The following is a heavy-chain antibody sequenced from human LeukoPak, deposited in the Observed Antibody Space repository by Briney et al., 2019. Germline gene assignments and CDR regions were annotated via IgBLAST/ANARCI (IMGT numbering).Heavy chain of an antibody. Sequence: SETLSLTCTVSGGSISSYYWSWIRQPPGKGLEWIGYIYYSGSTNYNPCLKSRVTISVDTSKNQFSPKLSSVTAADAAVYYCARASKAYSSFDYWGQGTLVTVSS. CDR3: ARASKAYSSFDY. D-gene: IGHD5-18*01. CDR1: GGSISSYY. J-gene: IGHJ4*02. CDR2: IYYSGST. V-gene: IGHV4-59*01.